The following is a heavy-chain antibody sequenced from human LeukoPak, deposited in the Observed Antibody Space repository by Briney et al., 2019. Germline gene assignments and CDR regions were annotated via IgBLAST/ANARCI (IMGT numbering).Heavy chain of an antibody. CDR2: ISAYNGNT. D-gene: IGHD3-9*01. CDR3: ARDRRRYFDWLSDAFDI. Sequence: ASVKVSCKASGYTFTSYGISWVRQAPGQGLEWMGWISAYNGNTNYAQKLQGRVTMTTDTSTSTAYMELRSLGSDDTAVYYCARDRRRYFDWLSDAFDIWGQGTMVTVSS. J-gene: IGHJ3*02. CDR1: GYTFTSYG. V-gene: IGHV1-18*01.